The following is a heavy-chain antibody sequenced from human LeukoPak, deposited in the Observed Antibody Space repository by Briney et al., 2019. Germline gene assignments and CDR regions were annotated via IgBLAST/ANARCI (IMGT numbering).Heavy chain of an antibody. CDR1: GGSISSNSYY. Sequence: SETLSLTCTVSGGSISSNSYYWGWIRQPPGKRLEWIGYVYYSGTTNYNPSLRSRVIISLDTSKSQFSLKLSSVTAADTAVYYCARGPYKYEYWGQGILVTVSS. V-gene: IGHV4-61*05. J-gene: IGHJ4*02. CDR3: ARGPYKYEY. D-gene: IGHD1-14*01. CDR2: VYYSGTT.